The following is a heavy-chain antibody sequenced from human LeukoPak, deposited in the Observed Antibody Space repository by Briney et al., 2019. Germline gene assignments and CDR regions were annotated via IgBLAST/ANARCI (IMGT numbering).Heavy chain of an antibody. D-gene: IGHD3-9*01. CDR2: INTNTGNP. CDR3: ARDRLVMVREYYYGMDV. Sequence: GASVKVSCKASGYTFTSYAMNWVRQAPGQGLEWMGWINTNTGNPTYAQGFTGRFVFSLDTFVSTAYLQISSLKAEDTAVYYCARDRLVMVREYYYGMDVWGQGTTVTVSS. CDR1: GYTFTSYA. J-gene: IGHJ6*02. V-gene: IGHV7-4-1*02.